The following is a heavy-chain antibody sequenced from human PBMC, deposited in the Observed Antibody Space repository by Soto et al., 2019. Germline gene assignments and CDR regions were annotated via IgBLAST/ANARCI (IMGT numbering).Heavy chain of an antibody. V-gene: IGHV4-38-2*02. D-gene: IGHD4-17*01. J-gene: IGHJ6*02. CDR1: GYSISSGYY. CDR3: ARENGDYDYYYYGMDV. Sequence: SYTLSLTCAVSGYSISSGYYWGWIRQPPGKGLEWIGSIHHSGSTHYNPSLKSRVIISVDTSKNQFSLKLSSVTAADTAVYYCARENGDYDYYYYGMDVWGQGTTVTVSS. CDR2: IHHSGST.